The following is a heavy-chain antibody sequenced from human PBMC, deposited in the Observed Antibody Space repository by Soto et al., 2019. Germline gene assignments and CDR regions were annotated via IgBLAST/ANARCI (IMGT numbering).Heavy chain of an antibody. J-gene: IGHJ4*02. CDR1: GYTFTDYY. V-gene: IGHV1-2*02. CDR2: INPNSGAT. Sequence: ASVKVSCKASGYTFTDYYLHWVRQAPGQGLEWMGWINPNSGATKYSDDFQDRVTMTRDRSINTVYMELKRLTSNDTAVYYCARINDLRTGYPFDYWGQGALVTVSS. CDR3: ARINDLRTGYPFDY. D-gene: IGHD3-3*01.